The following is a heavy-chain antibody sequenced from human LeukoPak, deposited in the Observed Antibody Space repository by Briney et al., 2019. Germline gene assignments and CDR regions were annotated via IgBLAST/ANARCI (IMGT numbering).Heavy chain of an antibody. D-gene: IGHD3-22*01. Sequence: SETLSLTCTVSGGSISSYYWSWIRQPPGKGLEWIGYIYTSGSTNYNPSLKSRATISVDTSKNQFSLKLSSVTAADTAVYYCARLNYDSSGYPFDYWGQGTLVTVSS. J-gene: IGHJ4*02. V-gene: IGHV4-4*09. CDR1: GGSISSYY. CDR3: ARLNYDSSGYPFDY. CDR2: IYTSGST.